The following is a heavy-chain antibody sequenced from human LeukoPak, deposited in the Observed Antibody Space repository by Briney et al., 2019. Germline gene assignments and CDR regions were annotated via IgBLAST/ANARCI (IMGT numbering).Heavy chain of an antibody. D-gene: IGHD5-12*01. CDR2: ISDSGAM. J-gene: IGHJ4*02. CDR1: GFTFSTYS. Sequence: GGSLRLSCAASGFTFSTYSMKWVRQAPGKGLEWVSYISDSGAMYYADSVGGRFTISRENAQNSLFLQMNSLRAEDTAVYYCARDGGYRGYDADCWGQGTLVTVSS. V-gene: IGHV3-48*01. CDR3: ARDGGYRGYDADC.